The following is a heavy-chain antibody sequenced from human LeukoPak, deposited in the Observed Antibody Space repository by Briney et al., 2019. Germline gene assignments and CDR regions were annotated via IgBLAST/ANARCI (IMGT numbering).Heavy chain of an antibody. CDR1: GYTFTGYY. D-gene: IGHD3-22*01. CDR2: INPNSGGT. J-gene: IGHJ4*02. CDR3: ARLYYYDSSGSYYFDQ. Sequence: ASVKVSCKASGYTFTGYYMHWVRQAPGQGLEWMGWINPNSGGTNYAQKFQGRVTMTRDTSISTAYMELSRLRSDDTAVYYCARLYYYDSSGSYYFDQWGQGTLVIVSS. V-gene: IGHV1-2*02.